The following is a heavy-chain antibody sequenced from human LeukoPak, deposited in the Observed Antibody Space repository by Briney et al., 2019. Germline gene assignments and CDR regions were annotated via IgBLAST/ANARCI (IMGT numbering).Heavy chain of an antibody. J-gene: IGHJ4*02. D-gene: IGHD1-26*01. V-gene: IGHV3-21*01. CDR2: ISSSSSYI. CDR3: ARDAGVGSYLY. CDR1: GFTFSSYS. Sequence: GGSLRLSCAASGFTFSSYSMNWVRQAPGKGLEWVTSISSSSSYIYYADSVKGRFTISRDNAKNSLYLQMNSLRAEDTAVYYCARDAGVGSYLYWGQGTLVTVSS.